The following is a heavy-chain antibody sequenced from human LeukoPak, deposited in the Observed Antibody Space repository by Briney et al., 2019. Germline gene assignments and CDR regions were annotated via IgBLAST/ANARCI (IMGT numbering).Heavy chain of an antibody. V-gene: IGHV4-39*01. CDR2: IYYSGYT. CDR3: ARRKSATPNWFDP. CDR1: GVSISSSLYS. D-gene: IGHD3-3*01. J-gene: IGHJ5*02. Sequence: SETLSLTCTVSGVSISSSLYSWDWLRQPPGKGLEWIANIYYSGYTNYNPSLKSRVTISVDTSKNQFSLKLNSVTAADTAIYYCARRKSATPNWFDPWGQGTLVTVSS.